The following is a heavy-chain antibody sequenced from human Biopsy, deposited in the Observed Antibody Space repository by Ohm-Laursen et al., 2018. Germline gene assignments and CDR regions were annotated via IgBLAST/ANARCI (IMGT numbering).Heavy chain of an antibody. D-gene: IGHD4-17*01. J-gene: IGHJ6*02. V-gene: IGHV1-2*02. Sequence: ASVKVSCKASGYTFTDYFLHWVRQAPGQGPEWMGWISPSSGGTNYAQKFQGRVTMISDTSATTGYMELSSLRSDDTAVYYCARDSEYGDYRNYYYGTDVWGQGTTVTVSS. CDR2: ISPSSGGT. CDR1: GYTFTDYF. CDR3: ARDSEYGDYRNYYYGTDV.